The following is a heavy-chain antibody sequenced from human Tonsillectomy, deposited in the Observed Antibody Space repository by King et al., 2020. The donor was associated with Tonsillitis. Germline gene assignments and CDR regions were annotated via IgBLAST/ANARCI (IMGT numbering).Heavy chain of an antibody. CDR1: GGSISTYY. V-gene: IGHV4-4*07. D-gene: IGHD2-2*02. Sequence: VQLQESGPGLVKPSETLSLTCIVSGGSISTYYWSWIRQPAGKGLEWIGRIYTSGSTNYNPSLKSRVTMSVDTSKNQLSLNLRSVTAADTAVYYCARDPPYHCSSTSCYTDYYYGMDVWGQGTTVTVSS. CDR2: IYTSGST. J-gene: IGHJ6*02. CDR3: ARDPPYHCSSTSCYTDYYYGMDV.